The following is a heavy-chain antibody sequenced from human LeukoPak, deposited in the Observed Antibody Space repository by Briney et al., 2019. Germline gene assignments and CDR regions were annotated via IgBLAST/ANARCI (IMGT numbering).Heavy chain of an antibody. CDR3: ARALTSPVLRFLEWPSYYYYYGMDV. D-gene: IGHD3-3*01. Sequence: ASVTVSCKASGYTFTGYYMHWVRQAPGQGLEWMGRINPNSGGTNYAQKFQGRVTMTRDTSISTAYMELSRLRSDDTAAYYCARALTSPVLRFLEWPSYYYYYGMDVWGQGTTVTVSS. V-gene: IGHV1-2*06. CDR2: INPNSGGT. CDR1: GYTFTGYY. J-gene: IGHJ6*02.